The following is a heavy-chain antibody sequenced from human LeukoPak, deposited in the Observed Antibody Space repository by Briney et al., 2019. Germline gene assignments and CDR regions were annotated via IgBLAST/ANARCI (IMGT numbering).Heavy chain of an antibody. CDR3: AREAYSSSSLDY. Sequence: PGGSLRLSCAASGFIFRSWWMSWVRKAPGKGLEWVANIRQDGSETYYGDSVRGRFTISRDNARNSLFLQMNSLRAEDTAVYYCAREAYSSSSLDYWGQGTLVTVSS. D-gene: IGHD6-6*01. CDR1: GFIFRSWW. V-gene: IGHV3-7*01. J-gene: IGHJ4*02. CDR2: IRQDGSET.